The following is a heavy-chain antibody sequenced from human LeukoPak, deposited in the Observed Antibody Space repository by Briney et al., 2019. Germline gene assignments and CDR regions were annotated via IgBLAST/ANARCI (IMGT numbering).Heavy chain of an antibody. D-gene: IGHD7-27*01. J-gene: IGHJ5*02. CDR2: FDPEDGET. CDR3: ATVSRDLGWFDP. Sequence: GGSLRLSCAASGFTFSSYGMHWVRQAPGKGLEWMGGFDPEDGETIYAQKFQGRVTMTEDTSTDTAYMELSSLRSEDTAVYYCATVSRDLGWFDPWGQGTLVTVSS. CDR1: GFTFSSYG. V-gene: IGHV1-24*01.